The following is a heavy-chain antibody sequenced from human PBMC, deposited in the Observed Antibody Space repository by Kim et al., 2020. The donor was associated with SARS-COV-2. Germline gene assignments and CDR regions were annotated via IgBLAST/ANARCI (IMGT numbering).Heavy chain of an antibody. CDR1: GYRFIDYY. V-gene: IGHV1-2*02. Sequence: ASVKVSCKASGYRFIDYYIHWVRQAPGQGLEWMGWINPNSGYTRYAQIFQGKVTMTRDTSITTVYMELKRLISDDTAVYFCTRGGTMVWGPFDIWGQGTVVTVSS. CDR3: TRGGTMVWGPFDI. J-gene: IGHJ3*02. CDR2: INPNSGYT. D-gene: IGHD3-10*01.